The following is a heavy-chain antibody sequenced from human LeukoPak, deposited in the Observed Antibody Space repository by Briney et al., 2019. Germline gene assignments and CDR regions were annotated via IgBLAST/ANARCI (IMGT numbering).Heavy chain of an antibody. CDR2: ISHSGGT. Sequence: SETLSLTCAVYGGSFSGYYWSWVRQPPGKGLEWIGEISHSGGTNYQPSLKSRVTISLDTSKNHFALKVRSVTAADTALYYCARGVSGGTYFAYPRPGKLYYALDVWGQGTTVTVSS. CDR3: ARGVSGGTYFAYPRPGKLYYALDV. J-gene: IGHJ6*02. V-gene: IGHV4-34*01. D-gene: IGHD1-26*01. CDR1: GGSFSGYY.